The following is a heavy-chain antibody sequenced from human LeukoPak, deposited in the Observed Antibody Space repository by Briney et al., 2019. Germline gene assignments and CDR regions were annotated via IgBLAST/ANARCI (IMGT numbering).Heavy chain of an antibody. J-gene: IGHJ6*02. CDR1: GFTFSDYY. CDR3: ARDWGCSSTSCYGPHGMDV. V-gene: IGHV3-30-3*01. D-gene: IGHD2-2*01. Sequence: GGSLRLSCAASGFTFSDYYMSWIRQAPGKGLEWVAVISYDGSNKYHADSAKGRFTISRDNSKNTLYLQMNSLRAEDTAEYYCARDWGCSSTSCYGPHGMDVWGQGTTVTVSS. CDR2: ISYDGSNK.